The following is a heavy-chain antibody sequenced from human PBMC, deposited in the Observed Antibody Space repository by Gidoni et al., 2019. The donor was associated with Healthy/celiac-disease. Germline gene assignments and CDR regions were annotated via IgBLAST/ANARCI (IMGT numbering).Heavy chain of an antibody. CDR2: IYYCGST. CDR1: GGSISSSSYY. CDR3: ARHEGPAVAGSDAFDI. V-gene: IGHV4-39*01. J-gene: IGHJ3*02. Sequence: QLQLQESGPGLVKPSETLSLTCTVSGGSISSSSYYWGWIRQPPGKGLEWIGSIYYCGSTYYNPSLKSRVTIAVDTSKNQFSLKLSSVTAADTAVYYCARHEGPAVAGSDAFDIWGQGTMVTVSS. D-gene: IGHD6-19*01.